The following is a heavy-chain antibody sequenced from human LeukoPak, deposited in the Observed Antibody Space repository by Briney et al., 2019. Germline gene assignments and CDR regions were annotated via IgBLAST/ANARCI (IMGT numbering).Heavy chain of an antibody. CDR3: ARGLRSCNSASCHPTWFDP. Sequence: GGSLRLSCEASDLTFSGYIMNWVRLAPGRGLEWVSSISHSSNYKYYADSVKGRFTISRGNAMNSLYLQMNSLRAEDTAVYYCARGLRSCNSASCHPTWFDPWGQGALVTVSS. CDR1: DLTFSGYI. V-gene: IGHV3-21*01. D-gene: IGHD2-2*01. J-gene: IGHJ5*02. CDR2: ISHSSNYK.